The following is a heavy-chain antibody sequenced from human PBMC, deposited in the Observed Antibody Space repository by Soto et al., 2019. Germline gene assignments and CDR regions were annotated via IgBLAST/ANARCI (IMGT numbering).Heavy chain of an antibody. CDR3: TTPHCSSTSCYLAAFDY. V-gene: IGHV3-23*01. CDR1: GFTFSSYA. CDR2: ISGSGGST. Sequence: EVQLLESGGGLVQPGGSLRLSCAASGFTFSSYAMSWVRQAPGKGLEWVSAISGSGGSTYYADSVKGRFTISRDNSKNTLYLQMNSLGAEDTAVYYCTTPHCSSTSCYLAAFDYWGQGTLVTVSS. D-gene: IGHD2-2*01. J-gene: IGHJ4*02.